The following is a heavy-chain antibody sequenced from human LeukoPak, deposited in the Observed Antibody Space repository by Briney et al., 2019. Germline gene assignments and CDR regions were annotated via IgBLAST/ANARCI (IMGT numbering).Heavy chain of an antibody. J-gene: IGHJ4*02. Sequence: ASVKVSCKASGYTFTSYGISWVRQAPGQGLEWMGWISAYNGNTNYAQKLQGRVTMTTDTSTSTAYMELRSLRSDDRAVYYCARGTDLGTPPDYFDYWGQGTLVTVSS. V-gene: IGHV1-18*01. CDR2: ISAYNGNT. CDR1: GYTFTSYG. D-gene: IGHD1-14*01. CDR3: ARGTDLGTPPDYFDY.